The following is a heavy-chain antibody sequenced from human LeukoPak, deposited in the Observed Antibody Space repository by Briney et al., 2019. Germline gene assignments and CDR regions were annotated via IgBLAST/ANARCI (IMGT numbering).Heavy chain of an antibody. V-gene: IGHV1-2*02. Sequence: ASVKVSCTASGYIFTAYYMHWVRQAPGQGLEWMGWIDPNSGDSNSAQRFQGRVTMTRDTSISTAYMELSRLRSDDTAVYSCARRDGYDAFDIWGQGTMVIVSS. CDR3: ARRDGYDAFDI. CDR2: IDPNSGDS. CDR1: GYIFTAYY. J-gene: IGHJ3*02. D-gene: IGHD5-24*01.